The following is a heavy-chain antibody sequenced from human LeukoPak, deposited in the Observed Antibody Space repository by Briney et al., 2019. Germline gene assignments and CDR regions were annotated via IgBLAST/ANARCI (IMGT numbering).Heavy chain of an antibody. CDR2: ISGSGGTT. V-gene: IGHV3-23*01. D-gene: IGHD6-19*01. CDR3: AKKFGSSNWYVGFDY. Sequence: GGSLRLSCAASGFTFSSYAMSWVRQAPGKGLEWVSVISGSGGTTYYADSVKGRFTISRDNSKNTLDLQMNSLRVEDMAVYCCAKKFGSSNWYVGFDYWGQGTLVTVSS. J-gene: IGHJ4*02. CDR1: GFTFSSYA.